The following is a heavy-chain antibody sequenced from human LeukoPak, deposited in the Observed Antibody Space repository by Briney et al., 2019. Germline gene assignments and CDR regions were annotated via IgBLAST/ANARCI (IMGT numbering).Heavy chain of an antibody. V-gene: IGHV4-4*07. CDR1: TGSVIPYY. J-gene: IGHJ4*02. CDR2: IYPTGST. Sequence: PSETLSLTCSVSTGSVIPYYWSWIRQPAGKEFQWIGRIYPTGSTDYNPSLKSRVTMTVDTSKKQISLNLTSVTAADTAVYYCARGSLGIAAHDSWGQGTLVTVSS. CDR3: ARGSLGIAAHDS. D-gene: IGHD6-13*01.